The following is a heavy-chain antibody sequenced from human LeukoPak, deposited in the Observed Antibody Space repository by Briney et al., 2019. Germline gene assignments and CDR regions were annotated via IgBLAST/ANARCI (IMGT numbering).Heavy chain of an antibody. V-gene: IGHV4-39*01. J-gene: IGHJ4*02. Sequence: PSETLSLTCTVSGGSISSSSYYWGWIRQPPGKGLEWIGNFYYSGSTYYNPSLKSRVTISVDTSKNQFSLKLSSVTAADTAVYYCARFGYYYDSNGYYCWGQGTLVTVSS. CDR3: ARFGYYYDSNGYYC. D-gene: IGHD3-22*01. CDR1: GGSISSSSYY. CDR2: FYYSGST.